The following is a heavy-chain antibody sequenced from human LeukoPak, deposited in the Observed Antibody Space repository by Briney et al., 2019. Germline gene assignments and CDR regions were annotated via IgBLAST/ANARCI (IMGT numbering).Heavy chain of an antibody. CDR2: INQGGSEK. Sequence: PGGSLRLSCAASGFPFTNYWMIWVRQAPGKGPEWVANINQGGSEKYYADSVKGRFTISRDNAKNSLYLQMNSLRAEDTAVYYCARGMKVRNYYYYYYYMDVWGKGTTVTVSS. CDR3: ARGMKVRNYYYYYYYMDV. J-gene: IGHJ6*03. CDR1: GFPFTNYW. V-gene: IGHV3-7*03. D-gene: IGHD2-2*01.